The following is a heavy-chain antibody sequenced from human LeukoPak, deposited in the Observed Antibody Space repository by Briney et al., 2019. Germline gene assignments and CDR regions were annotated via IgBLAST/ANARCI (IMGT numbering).Heavy chain of an antibody. CDR2: IYASGST. Sequence: SETLSLTCLVSGDSISIDYWNWIRQPPGKGLEWIGYIYASGSTDYNPSLKSRVTISIDTSKSRFSLKLSSVTAADTAVYYCARGSGYDGSRIWGQGTLVTVSS. CDR1: GDSISIDY. J-gene: IGHJ4*02. V-gene: IGHV4-59*12. CDR3: ARGSGYDGSRI. D-gene: IGHD3-16*01.